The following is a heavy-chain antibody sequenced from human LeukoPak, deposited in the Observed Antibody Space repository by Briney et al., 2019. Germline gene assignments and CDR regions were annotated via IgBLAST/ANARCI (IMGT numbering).Heavy chain of an antibody. CDR3: AKTGGPWD. V-gene: IGHV3-53*01. J-gene: IGHJ4*02. D-gene: IGHD7-27*01. CDR2: IYGGDST. Sequence: PGGSLRLSCAVSGFTVSSNYMSWVRQAPGKGLEWVSGIYGGDSTYYADSVKGRFTISRDNSKNTLYLQMNSLRAEDTAVYYCAKTGGPWDWGQGTLVTVSS. CDR1: GFTVSSNY.